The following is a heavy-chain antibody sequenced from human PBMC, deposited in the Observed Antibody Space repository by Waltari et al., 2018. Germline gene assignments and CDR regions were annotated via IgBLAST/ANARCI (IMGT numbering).Heavy chain of an antibody. CDR2: IKQDGMEK. D-gene: IGHD4-17*01. Sequence: EVQLVESGGGSVQPGGSLRLSCAASGMTLSSYWMNWVRQAPGKGLEGGANIKQDGMEKNYVDSLEGRFSISRDNAQNSLYLQMNSLRAEDTAIYYCVTGLTTVTAKDYFDHWGQGALVTVSS. CDR1: GMTLSSYW. V-gene: IGHV3-7*01. J-gene: IGHJ4*02. CDR3: VTGLTTVTAKDYFDH.